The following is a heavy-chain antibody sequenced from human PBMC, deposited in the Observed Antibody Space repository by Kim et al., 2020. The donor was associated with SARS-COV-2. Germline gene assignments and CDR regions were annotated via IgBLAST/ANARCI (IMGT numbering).Heavy chain of an antibody. CDR3: ARVLYSEYQLLLATYYYYYMDV. CDR2: IYYSGST. D-gene: IGHD2-2*01. V-gene: IGHV4-59*01. J-gene: IGHJ6*03. CDR1: GGSMSSYY. Sequence: SETLSLTCTVSGGSMSSYYWSWIRQPPGKGLEWIGYIYYSGSTNYNPSLKSRVTISVDMSKNQFSLKLSSVTTADTAVYYCARVLYSEYQLLLATYYYYYMDVWGKGTTVTVSS.